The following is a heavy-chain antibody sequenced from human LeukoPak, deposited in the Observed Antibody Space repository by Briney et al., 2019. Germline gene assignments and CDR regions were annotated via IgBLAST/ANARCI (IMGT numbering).Heavy chain of an antibody. CDR2: IYYHGNT. V-gene: IGHV4-39*07. D-gene: IGHD1-1*01. CDR3: ARNLANDLPDY. J-gene: IGHJ4*02. CDR1: GGSISSSSDY. Sequence: SETLSLTCTVSGGSISSSSDYWGWIRQAPGKGLEWIGSIYYHGNTYYNSSLKSRVTISVDTSKNQFSLKLSSVTAADTAVYYCARNLANDLPDYWGQGTLVTVSS.